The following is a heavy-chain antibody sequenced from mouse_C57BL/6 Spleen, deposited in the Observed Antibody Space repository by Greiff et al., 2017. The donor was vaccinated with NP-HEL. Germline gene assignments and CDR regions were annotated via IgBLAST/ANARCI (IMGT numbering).Heavy chain of an antibody. D-gene: IGHD2-5*01. V-gene: IGHV1-53*01. CDR2: INPSNGGT. Sequence: QVQLQQPGTELVKPGASVKLSCKASGYTFSSYWMHWVKQRPGQGLEWIGNINPSNGGTNYNEKFKSKATLTVDKSSSTAYMQLSSLTSEDSAVYYCAPSNYFFYAMDYWGQGTSVTVSS. J-gene: IGHJ4*01. CDR3: APSNYFFYAMDY. CDR1: GYTFSSYW.